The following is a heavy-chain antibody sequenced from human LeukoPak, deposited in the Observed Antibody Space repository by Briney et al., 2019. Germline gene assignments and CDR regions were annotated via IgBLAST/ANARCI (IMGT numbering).Heavy chain of an antibody. CDR3: ARPLGGDSSSSLDYDY. CDR1: GGSISSSSYY. CDR2: IYYSGST. Sequence: SETLSLTCTVSGGSISSSSYYWGWIRQPPGKGLEWIGSIYYSGSTYYNPSLKSRVTISVDTSKNQFSLKLSSVTAADTAVYYCARPLGGDSSSSLDYDYWGQGTLVTVSS. V-gene: IGHV4-39*01. J-gene: IGHJ4*02. D-gene: IGHD6-6*01.